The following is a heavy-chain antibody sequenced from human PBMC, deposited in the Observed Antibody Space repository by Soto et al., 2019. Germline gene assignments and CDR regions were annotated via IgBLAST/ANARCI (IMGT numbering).Heavy chain of an antibody. CDR2: ISAYNGNT. D-gene: IGHD3-22*01. CDR3: ARDRYDSSGSWFDP. CDR1: GYTFTSYG. J-gene: IGHJ5*02. V-gene: IGHV1-18*01. Sequence: ASVKVSCKASGYTFTSYGISWVRQAPGQGLEWMGWISAYNGNTNYAQKLQGRVTMTTDTSTSTAYMELRSLRSDDAAVYYCARDRYDSSGSWFDPWGQGTLVTVSS.